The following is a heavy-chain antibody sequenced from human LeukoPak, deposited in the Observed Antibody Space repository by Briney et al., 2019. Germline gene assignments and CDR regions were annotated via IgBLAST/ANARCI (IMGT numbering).Heavy chain of an antibody. D-gene: IGHD3-9*01. CDR2: IYYSGST. Sequence: SETLSLTCTVSGGSISSYYWSWIRQPPGKGLEWIGYIYYSGSTNYNPSLKNRVTISADTSKNQFSLKLSSVTAADTAVYYCAGDNPPYYDIFDYWGQGILVTVSS. J-gene: IGHJ4*02. CDR1: GGSISSYY. V-gene: IGHV4-59*01. CDR3: AGDNPPYYDIFDY.